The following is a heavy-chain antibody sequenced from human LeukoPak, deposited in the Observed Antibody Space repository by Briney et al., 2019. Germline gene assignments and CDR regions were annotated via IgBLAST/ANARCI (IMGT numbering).Heavy chain of an antibody. CDR1: GFTFSSYW. J-gene: IGHJ5*02. CDR3: ARERSSWYGKAIDP. V-gene: IGHV3-7*01. D-gene: IGHD6-19*01. Sequence: GGSLRLSCAASGFTFSSYWMSWVRQAPGKGLEWVANIKQDGSEKYYVDSVKGRFTISRDNAKNSLYLQMNSLRAEDTAVYYCARERSSWYGKAIDPWGQGTLVTVSS. CDR2: IKQDGSEK.